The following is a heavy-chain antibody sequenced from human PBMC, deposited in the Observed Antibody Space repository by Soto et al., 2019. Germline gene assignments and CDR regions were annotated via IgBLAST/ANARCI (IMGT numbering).Heavy chain of an antibody. Sequence: SETLSLTCSVSGSSISPYYWSWIRQPPGKGLEWIGYIYYTGSTKYNPSLKSRVTISLDTSKNQFSLRLSSVTAADTAVYYCARVNYDSSGYGLVSWFDPWGQGTLVTVSS. J-gene: IGHJ5*02. V-gene: IGHV4-59*12. CDR2: IYYTGST. CDR1: GSSISPYY. D-gene: IGHD3-22*01. CDR3: ARVNYDSSGYGLVSWFDP.